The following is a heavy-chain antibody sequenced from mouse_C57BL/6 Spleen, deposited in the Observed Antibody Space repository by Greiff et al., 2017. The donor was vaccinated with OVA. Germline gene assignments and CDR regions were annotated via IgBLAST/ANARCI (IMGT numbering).Heavy chain of an antibody. CDR2: INPSTGGT. CDR3: ARLALFAY. V-gene: IGHV1-43*01. D-gene: IGHD3-1*01. CDR1: GYSFTGYY. Sequence: EVQGVESGPELVKPGASVKISCKASGYSFTGYYMHWVKQSSEKSLEWIGEINPSTGGTSYNQKFKGKATLTVDKSSSTAYMQLKSLTSEDSAVYYCARLALFAYWGQGTLVTVSA. J-gene: IGHJ3*01.